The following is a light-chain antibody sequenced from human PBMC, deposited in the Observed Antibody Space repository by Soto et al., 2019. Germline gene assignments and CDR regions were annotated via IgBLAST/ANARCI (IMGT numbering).Light chain of an antibody. J-gene: IGKJ4*01. CDR1: QSISSR. Sequence: DIQMTQSPSTLSASVGDRVTITCRASQSISSRLAWYQQNTGKAPKLLIYKASSLESGVPSRFSGSGSRREFTLNINCLQLDDFATYYCQHYNSYPLIFGVGTKVEIK. CDR3: QHYNSYPLI. V-gene: IGKV1-5*03. CDR2: KAS.